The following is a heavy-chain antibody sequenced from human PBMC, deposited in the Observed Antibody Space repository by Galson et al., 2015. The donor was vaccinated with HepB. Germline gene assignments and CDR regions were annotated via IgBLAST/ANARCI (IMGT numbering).Heavy chain of an antibody. V-gene: IGHV3-49*03. CDR2: IRSKAYGGTT. CDR3: TRDVVYYDFWSGYYIFDY. Sequence: SLRLSCAASGFTFGDYAMSWFRQAPGKGLEWVGFIRSKAYGGTTEYAASVKGRFTISRDDSKSIAYLQMNSLKTEDTAVYYCTRDVVYYDFWSGYYIFDYWGQGTLVTVSS. D-gene: IGHD3-3*01. J-gene: IGHJ4*02. CDR1: GFTFGDYA.